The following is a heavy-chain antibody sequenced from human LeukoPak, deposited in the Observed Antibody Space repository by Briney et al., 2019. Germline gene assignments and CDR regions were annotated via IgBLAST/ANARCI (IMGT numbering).Heavy chain of an antibody. D-gene: IGHD3-3*01. CDR1: GFTFSTYA. V-gene: IGHV3-23*01. Sequence: GGSLRLSCAASGFTFSTYAMIWVRQAPGKGLEWVSAITGSGDSTYYADSVKGRFTISRDNSKNTLYPQINSLRTEDTAVYYCAKDGVTPGYSDYWGQGTLVTVSS. CDR3: AKDGVTPGYSDY. CDR2: ITGSGDST. J-gene: IGHJ4*02.